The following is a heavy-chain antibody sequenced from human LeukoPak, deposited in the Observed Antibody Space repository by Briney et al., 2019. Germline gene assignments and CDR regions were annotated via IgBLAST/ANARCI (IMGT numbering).Heavy chain of an antibody. Sequence: PGRSLRLSCAASGFTFSSYGMHWVRQAPGKGLEWVAVIWYDGSNKYYADSVKGRFTISRDNSKNTLYLQMNSLRAEDTAVYYCARYGLSVAFDYWGEGTLVTVSS. CDR3: ARYGLSVAFDY. CDR2: IWYDGSNK. D-gene: IGHD6-19*01. V-gene: IGHV3-33*01. J-gene: IGHJ4*02. CDR1: GFTFSSYG.